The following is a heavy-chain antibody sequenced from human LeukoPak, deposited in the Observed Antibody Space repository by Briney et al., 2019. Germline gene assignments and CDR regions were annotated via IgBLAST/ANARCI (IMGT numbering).Heavy chain of an antibody. Sequence: GGSLRLSCAASGFSFSSYWMSWVRQAPGKGLEWVGNVNQDGGGKYCVDSVKGRFTISRDNAKNLLYLQMNSLRVKDTAVYYCARDMMAGAFDHWGQGTLVTVSS. CDR2: VNQDGGGK. V-gene: IGHV3-7*04. J-gene: IGHJ4*02. CDR3: ARDMMAGAFDH. D-gene: IGHD3-16*01. CDR1: GFSFSSYW.